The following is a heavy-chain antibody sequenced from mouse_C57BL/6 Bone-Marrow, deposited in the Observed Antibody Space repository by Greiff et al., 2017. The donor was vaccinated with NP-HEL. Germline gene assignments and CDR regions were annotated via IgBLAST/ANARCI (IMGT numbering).Heavy chain of an antibody. V-gene: IGHV5-17*01. Sequence: EVNVVESGGGLVKPGGSLKLSCAASGFTFSDYGMHWVRQAPEKGLEWVTYISSGSSTIYYADTVKGRFTISRDNAKNTLFLQMTSLRSEDTAMYYCARDGSSPGWFAYWGQGILVTVSA. CDR2: ISSGSSTI. D-gene: IGHD1-1*01. CDR1: GFTFSDYG. J-gene: IGHJ3*01. CDR3: ARDGSSPGWFAY.